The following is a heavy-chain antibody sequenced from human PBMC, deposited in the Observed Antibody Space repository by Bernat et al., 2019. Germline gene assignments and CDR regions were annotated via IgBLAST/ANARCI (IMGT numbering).Heavy chain of an antibody. CDR1: GFTFSSFS. CDR2: IDSTSTYI. V-gene: IGHV3-21*01. Sequence: EVQMVESGGGLVKPGGSLRLSCAASGFTFSSFSMNWVHQAPGKGLEWVSSIDSTSTYIYYADSVKGRFTISRDNAKNSLYLQMNNLRAEDTAVYYCAEGAASLPYWGQGTLVTVSS. J-gene: IGHJ4*02. D-gene: IGHD6-6*01. CDR3: AEGAASLPY.